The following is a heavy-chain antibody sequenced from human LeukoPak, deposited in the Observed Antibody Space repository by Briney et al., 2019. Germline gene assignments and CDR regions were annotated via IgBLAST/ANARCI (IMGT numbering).Heavy chain of an antibody. J-gene: IGHJ4*02. CDR3: ARHLGGSGYPTPFDY. CDR1: GYSISSDSY. D-gene: IGHD3-22*01. Sequence: SETLSLTCTVSGYSISSDSYWGWIRQPPGRGREWIGTFYRSGSTYYNPSLRCRATISVDTSKNQFSLKLISVTAADTVVYYCARHLGGSGYPTPFDYWGQGTMVTASS. V-gene: IGHV4-38-2*02. CDR2: FYRSGST.